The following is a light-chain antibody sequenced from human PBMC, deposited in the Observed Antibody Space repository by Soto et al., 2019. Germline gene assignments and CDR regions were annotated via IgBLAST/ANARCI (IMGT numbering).Light chain of an antibody. CDR3: QQYNDSFPYT. J-gene: IGKJ2*01. Sequence: DIQMTQSPSTLSASVGDRVTITCRASQSISTWLAWYQQKPGTAPKLQIYKASTLESGVPSRFSGSRSGTEFTLTVSSLQPDDFATYYCQQYNDSFPYTFGQGTKLEIK. CDR1: QSISTW. CDR2: KAS. V-gene: IGKV1-5*03.